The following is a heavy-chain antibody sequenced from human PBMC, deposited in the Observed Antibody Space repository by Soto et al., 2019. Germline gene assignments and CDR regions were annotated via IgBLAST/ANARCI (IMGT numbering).Heavy chain of an antibody. CDR1: GYTFTSNT. Sequence: QVQLVQSGAELKKPGASVKVSCKTSGYTFTSNTLHWVRQAPGQSLEWMGWINHANENTKYSRNFQDRVTITRDTSATTVYMELSSLRFEDTAVYYCASPALSGFYDGGAYNYYSHFDAWGQGTLVTVSS. D-gene: IGHD3-22*01. CDR2: INHANENT. CDR3: ASPALSGFYDGGAYNYYSHFDA. J-gene: IGHJ4*02. V-gene: IGHV1-3*01.